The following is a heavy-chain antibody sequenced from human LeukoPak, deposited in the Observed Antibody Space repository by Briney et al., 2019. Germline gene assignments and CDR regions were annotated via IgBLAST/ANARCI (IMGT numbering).Heavy chain of an antibody. J-gene: IGHJ6*03. CDR2: IYYTGST. D-gene: IGHD4-23*01. CDR3: ARLHYGGNYGYYYYYMDV. CDR1: GGSISSSIYY. V-gene: IGHV4-39*01. Sequence: SETLSLTCTVSGGSISSSIYYWGWIRQPPGKGLEWIGSIYYTGSTYYNPSLKSRVTISVDTSKNQFSLKLSSVTAADTAVYYCARLHYGGNYGYYYYYMDVWGKGTSVTISS.